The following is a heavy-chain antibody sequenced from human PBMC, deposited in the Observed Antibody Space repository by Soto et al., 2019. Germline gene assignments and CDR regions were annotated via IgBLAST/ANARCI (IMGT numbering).Heavy chain of an antibody. J-gene: IGHJ4*02. CDR3: ARPRITMVRGVMGDIDY. CDR2: IYYSGST. V-gene: IGHV4-39*01. D-gene: IGHD3-10*01. Sequence: QLQLQESGPGLVKPSETLSLTCTVSGGSISSSSYYWGWIRQPPGKGLEWIGSIYYSGSTYYNPSLKGRVTISVDTSKHQFSLTLSSVTAADTAVYYCARPRITMVRGVMGDIDYWGQGTLVTVSS. CDR1: GGSISSSSYY.